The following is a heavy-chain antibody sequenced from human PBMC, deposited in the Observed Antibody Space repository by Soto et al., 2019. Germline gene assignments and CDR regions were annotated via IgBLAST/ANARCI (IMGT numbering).Heavy chain of an antibody. CDR1: GGTFSSYA. V-gene: IGHV1-69*01. J-gene: IGHJ3*01. D-gene: IGHD2-21*02. CDR3: ARGIAHCGGDCSPGAFDF. Sequence: QVQLVQSGAEVKKPGSSVKVSCKASGGTFSSYAISWVRQAPGQGLEWMGGIIPIFGTANYAQKFQGRVTITADESTSTAYMELSSLRSEDTAVYYCARGIAHCGGDCSPGAFDFWGQGTIVSVSS. CDR2: IIPIFGTA.